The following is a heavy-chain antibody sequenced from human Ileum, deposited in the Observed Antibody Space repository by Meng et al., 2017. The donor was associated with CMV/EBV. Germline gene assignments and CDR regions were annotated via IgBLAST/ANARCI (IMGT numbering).Heavy chain of an antibody. Sequence: KVSCKGSGYSFTSYWIGWVRQMPGKGLEWMGIIYPGDSDTRYSPSFQGQVTISADKSISTAYLQWSSLKASDTAMYYCARLSGDLGYCSSTSCYRYYYYGMDVWGQGTTVTVSS. J-gene: IGHJ6*02. D-gene: IGHD2-2*01. CDR3: ARLSGDLGYCSSTSCYRYYYYGMDV. CDR1: GYSFTSYW. CDR2: IYPGDSDT. V-gene: IGHV5-51*01.